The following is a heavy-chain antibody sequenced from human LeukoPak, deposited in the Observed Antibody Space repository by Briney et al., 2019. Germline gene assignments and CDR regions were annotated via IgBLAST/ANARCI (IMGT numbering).Heavy chain of an antibody. D-gene: IGHD6-13*01. CDR2: IYPGDSDT. CDR3: ARQEGSSWTHVDY. J-gene: IGHJ4*02. CDR1: GYSFTSYW. Sequence: GEPLKISCKGSGYSFTSYWIGWVRRMPGKGLEWMGIIYPGDSDTRYSPSFQGQVTISADKSISTAYLQWSSLKASDTAMYYCARQEGSSWTHVDYWGQGTLVTVSS. V-gene: IGHV5-51*01.